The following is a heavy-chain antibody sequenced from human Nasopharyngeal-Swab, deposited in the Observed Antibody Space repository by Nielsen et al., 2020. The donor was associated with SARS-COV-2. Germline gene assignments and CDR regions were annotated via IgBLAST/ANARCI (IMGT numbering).Heavy chain of an antibody. CDR2: IDWDDDK. CDR3: ARIRYDILTGYYIGFDY. J-gene: IGHJ4*02. D-gene: IGHD3-9*01. CDR1: GFSLSPSGMC. Sequence: SGPTLVKPTQTLTLTGTFSGFSLSPSGMCGSWIRQPPGKALEWLALIDWDDDKYYSTSLKTRLTISKDTSKNQVVLTMTNMDPVDTATYYCARIRYDILTGYYIGFDYWGQGTLVTVSS. V-gene: IGHV2-70*01.